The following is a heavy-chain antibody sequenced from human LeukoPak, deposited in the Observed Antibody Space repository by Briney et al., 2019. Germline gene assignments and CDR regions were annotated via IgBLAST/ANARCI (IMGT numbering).Heavy chain of an antibody. V-gene: IGHV1-69*13. CDR2: IIPIFGTA. CDR1: GGTFISYA. Sequence: ASVKVSCKASGGTFISYAISWVRQAPGQGLEWMGGIIPIFGTANYAQKFQGRVTITADESTSTAYMELSSLRSEDTAVYYCARGGYCSGGSCYWAYWGQGTLVTVSS. CDR3: ARGGYCSGGSCYWAY. J-gene: IGHJ4*02. D-gene: IGHD2-15*01.